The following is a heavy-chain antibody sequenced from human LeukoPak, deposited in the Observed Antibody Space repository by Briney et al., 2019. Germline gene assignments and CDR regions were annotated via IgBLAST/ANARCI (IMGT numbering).Heavy chain of an antibody. CDR3: ARLSSRVALGYYYMDV. CDR2: MNPNSGKT. Sequence: ASVKVSCKASGYTFTSYDINWVRQAAGQGLEWMGWMNPNSGKTGYAQKFQGRVTITRNTSISTAYMELSSLRSEDTAVYYCARLSSRVALGYYYMDVRGKGTTVTVSS. J-gene: IGHJ6*03. V-gene: IGHV1-8*03. CDR1: GYTFTSYD. D-gene: IGHD2-21*01.